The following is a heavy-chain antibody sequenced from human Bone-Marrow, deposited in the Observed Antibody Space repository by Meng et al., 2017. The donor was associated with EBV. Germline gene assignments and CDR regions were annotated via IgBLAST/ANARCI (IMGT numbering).Heavy chain of an antibody. D-gene: IGHD6-13*01. V-gene: IGHV1-2*06. CDR1: GHTFSDYY. CDR2: INPNSGGT. CDR3: ARVLGVIAAVPGY. Sequence: QVKLAQSGAEVKKPWASVKVSCKTSGHTFSDYYIHWVRQAPGQGLEWMGRINPNSGGTNYAQKFQGRVTMTRDTSISTAYMELSRLRSDDTAVYYCARVLGVIAAVPGYWGQGTLVTVSS. J-gene: IGHJ4*02.